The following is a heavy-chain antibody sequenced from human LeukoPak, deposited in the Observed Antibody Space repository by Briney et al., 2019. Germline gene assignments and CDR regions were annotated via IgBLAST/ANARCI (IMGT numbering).Heavy chain of an antibody. CDR1: GYTFTGYY. J-gene: IGHJ5*02. CDR2: INPNSGGT. D-gene: IGHD2-8*02. CDR3: AREPDVLRWFDP. V-gene: IGHV1-2*02. Sequence: ASVKVSCKASGYTFTGYYMHWVRQAPGQGLEWMGWINPNSGGTNYAQKCQGRVTMTRDTSISTAYMERSRLRSDEMAVYYCAREPDVLRWFDPWGQGTLVTVSS.